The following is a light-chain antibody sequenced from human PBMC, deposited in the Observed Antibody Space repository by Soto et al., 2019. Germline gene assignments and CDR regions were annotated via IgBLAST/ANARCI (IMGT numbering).Light chain of an antibody. CDR3: QQYGTYLWT. J-gene: IGKJ1*01. V-gene: IGKV1-5*01. CDR2: DAS. CDR1: QSISSW. Sequence: DIQMTQSPSTLSASVGDRVIITCRASQSISSWLAWFQQKPGKAPKLLMYDASSLESGVPSRFSGSGSGTEFTLTISSLQPDDFATYYCQQYGTYLWTFGQGTRVEIK.